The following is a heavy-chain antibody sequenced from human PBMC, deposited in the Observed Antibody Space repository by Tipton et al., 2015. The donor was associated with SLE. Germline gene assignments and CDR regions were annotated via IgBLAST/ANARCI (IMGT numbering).Heavy chain of an antibody. CDR3: ARRKRWDTMIDY. Sequence: SLRLSCAASGFTFSDYYMTWIRQAPGKGLECISYISSGSSHTNYADSVKGRFTISRDNAENSLYLQMNSLRAEDTAVYYCARRKRWDTMIDYWGQGTLVTVS. V-gene: IGHV3-11*06. J-gene: IGHJ4*02. CDR2: ISSGSSHT. D-gene: IGHD1-26*01. CDR1: GFTFSDYY.